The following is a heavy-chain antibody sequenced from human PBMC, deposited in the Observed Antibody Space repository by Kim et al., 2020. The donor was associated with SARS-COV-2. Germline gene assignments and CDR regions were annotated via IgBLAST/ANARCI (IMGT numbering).Heavy chain of an antibody. CDR3: ARAGPYGSGSQPIYYYY. CDR2: ISYDGSNK. Sequence: GGSLRLSCAASGFTFSSYAMHWVRQAPGKGLEWVAVISYDGSNKYYADSVKGRFTISRDNSKNTLYLRMNSLRAEDTAVYYCARAGPYGSGSQPIYYYY. CDR1: GFTFSSYA. V-gene: IGHV3-30*04. D-gene: IGHD3-10*01. J-gene: IGHJ6*03.